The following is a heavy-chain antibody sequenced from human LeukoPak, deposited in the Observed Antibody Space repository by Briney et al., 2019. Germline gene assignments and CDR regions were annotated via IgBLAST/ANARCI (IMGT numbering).Heavy chain of an antibody. CDR2: ISYDGSNK. D-gene: IGHD5-18*01. V-gene: IGHV3-30*01. Sequence: GGSLRLSCAASGFTFSSYAMHWVRQAPGKGLEWVAVISYDGSNKYYADSVKGRFTISRDNSKNTLYLQMNSLRAEDTAVYYCARDGTQPTPRHIYYFDYWGQGTLVTVSS. CDR3: ARDGTQPTPRHIYYFDY. J-gene: IGHJ4*02. CDR1: GFTFSSYA.